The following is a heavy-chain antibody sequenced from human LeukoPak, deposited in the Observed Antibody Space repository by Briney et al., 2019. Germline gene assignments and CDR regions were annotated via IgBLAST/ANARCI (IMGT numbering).Heavy chain of an antibody. CDR2: IKSKTDGGTT. D-gene: IGHD2-2*01. V-gene: IGHV3-15*01. CDR1: GFAFTYTW. CDR3: TTERYCSGTTCPMTLDY. J-gene: IGHJ4*02. Sequence: PGGSLRLSCATSGFAFTYTWMSWVRQAPGKGLEWVGRIKSKTDGGTTDYGAPVKGRFTISRDDSKNTLYLQMNSLKAEDTAVYSCTTERYCSGTTCPMTLDYWGQGTLVTVSS.